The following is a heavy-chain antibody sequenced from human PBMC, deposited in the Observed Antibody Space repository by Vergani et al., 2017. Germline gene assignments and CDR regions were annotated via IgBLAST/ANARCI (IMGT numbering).Heavy chain of an antibody. CDR2: ISSSSSTI. J-gene: IGHJ6*02. CDR3: AKAAGGGFYDFWSGLNRHYYYYYGMDV. Sequence: EVQLVESGGGLVQPGGSLRLSCAASGFTFSSYSMNWVRQAPGKGLEWVSYISSSSSTIYYADSVKGRFTISRDNAKNSLYLQMNSLRAEDTAVYYCAKAAGGGFYDFWSGLNRHYYYYYGMDVWGQGTTVTVSS. CDR1: GFTFSSYS. D-gene: IGHD3-3*01. V-gene: IGHV3-48*01.